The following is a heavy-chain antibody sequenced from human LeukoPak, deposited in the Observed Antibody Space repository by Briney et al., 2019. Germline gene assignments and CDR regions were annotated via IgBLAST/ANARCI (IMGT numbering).Heavy chain of an antibody. J-gene: IGHJ4*02. V-gene: IGHV1-69*13. Sequence: GASVKVSCKASRGTFSSYAISWVRQAPGQGLEWMGGIIPIFGKANYAQKFQGRVTITADESTSTAYMELSSLRSGDTAVFYCARDAMTSVTTSPYYFGYWGQGTLVTVSS. CDR2: IIPIFGKA. CDR1: RGTFSSYA. D-gene: IGHD4-17*01. CDR3: ARDAMTSVTTSPYYFGY.